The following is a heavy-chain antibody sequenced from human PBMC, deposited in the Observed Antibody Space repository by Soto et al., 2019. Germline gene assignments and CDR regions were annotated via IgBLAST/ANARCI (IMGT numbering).Heavy chain of an antibody. D-gene: IGHD1-26*01. V-gene: IGHV4-39*01. CDR3: ARSWWEDQGY. CDR2: IYYSGST. Sequence: QLQLQESGPGLVKPSETLSLTCTVSGGSISSSSYYWGWIRQPPGKGLEWIGSIYYSGSTYYNPSLKSRVTISVDTSKNQFALKLSSVTAADTAVYYCARSWWEDQGYWGQGTLVTVSS. CDR1: GGSISSSSYY. J-gene: IGHJ4*02.